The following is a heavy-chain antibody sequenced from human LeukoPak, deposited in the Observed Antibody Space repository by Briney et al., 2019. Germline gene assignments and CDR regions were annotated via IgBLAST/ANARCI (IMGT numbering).Heavy chain of an antibody. CDR2: ISGSGGST. CDR1: GFTFSSYA. J-gene: IGHJ4*02. CDR3: AKDFRISTVTTPDY. D-gene: IGHD4-17*01. V-gene: IGHV3-23*01. Sequence: GGSLRLSCAASGFTFSSYAMSWVRQAPGKGLGWVSAISGSGGSTYYADSVKGRFTISRDNSKNTLYLQMNSLRAEDTAVYYCAKDFRISTVTTPDYWGQGTLVTVSS.